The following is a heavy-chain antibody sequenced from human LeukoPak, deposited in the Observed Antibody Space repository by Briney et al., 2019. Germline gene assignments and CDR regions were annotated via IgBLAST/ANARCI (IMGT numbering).Heavy chain of an antibody. Sequence: GGSLGLSCAASGFTFSSYNMNWVRQAPGKGLEWVSCISSSSSYIYYADSVKGRFTICRDSAKNSLFLQMNSLRAEDTAVYYCARDRWHDYWGQGTLVTVSS. CDR2: ISSSSSYI. CDR1: GFTFSSYN. CDR3: ARDRWHDY. J-gene: IGHJ4*02. V-gene: IGHV3-21*01. D-gene: IGHD2-15*01.